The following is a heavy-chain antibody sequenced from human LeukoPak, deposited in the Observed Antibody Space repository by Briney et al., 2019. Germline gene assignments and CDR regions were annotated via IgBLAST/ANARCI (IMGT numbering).Heavy chain of an antibody. CDR2: IAYDGSNT. CDR3: VKDMGILTTSLYNWFDP. V-gene: IGHV3-33*05. CDR1: GFTFSSYG. Sequence: GGSLRLSCTASGFTFSSYGMHWVRKAPGKGLEWVAVIAYDGSNTYYLDSVKGRFIISRDNSRNTLYLQMNSLRVEDTAVYYCVKDMGILTTSLYNWFDPWGQGTLVTVSS. J-gene: IGHJ5*02. D-gene: IGHD2/OR15-2a*01.